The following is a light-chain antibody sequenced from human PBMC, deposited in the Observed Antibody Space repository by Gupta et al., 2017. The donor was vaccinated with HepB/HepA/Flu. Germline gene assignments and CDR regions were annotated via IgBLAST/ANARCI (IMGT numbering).Light chain of an antibody. CDR2: ENN. CDR3: ATFDNSLTAWV. J-gene: IGLJ2*01. Sequence: SALTQPPSVSAAARQKVTISCSGRSSNIGNNYVSWYQQLPGTAPKLLIYENNKRPSGIPDRFAGSKSGTSATLAINGLLTGDEADYYCATFDNSLTAWVFGGGPKLTVL. V-gene: IGLV1-51*02. CDR1: SSNIGNNY.